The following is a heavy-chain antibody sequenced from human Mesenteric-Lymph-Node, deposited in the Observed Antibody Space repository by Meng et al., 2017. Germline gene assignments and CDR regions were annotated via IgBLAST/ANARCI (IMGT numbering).Heavy chain of an antibody. CDR2: MNPNSGNT. V-gene: IGHV1-8*01. CDR1: GYTFTSYD. Sequence: ASVKVSCKASGYTFTSYDINWVRQATGQGLEWMGWMNPNSGNTGYAQKFQGRDTMTRNTSISTAYMELSSLRSEDTAVYYCASTDTAMVTSWVPSLDYWGQGTLVTVSS. J-gene: IGHJ4*02. D-gene: IGHD5-18*01. CDR3: ASTDTAMVTSWVPSLDY.